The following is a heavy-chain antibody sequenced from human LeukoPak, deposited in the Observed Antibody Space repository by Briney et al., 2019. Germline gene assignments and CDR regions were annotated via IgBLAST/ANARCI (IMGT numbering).Heavy chain of an antibody. V-gene: IGHV1-18*01. CDR3: ARGALFVVVVTDSPDY. Sequence: ASVKVSCKASGYTFTSYGISWVRQAPGQGREWMGWISAYNGNTNYAQKLQGRVNMTADTSTRPAYMALRSLRSDDTAVYYCARGALFVVVVTDSPDYWGQGTLVTVSS. D-gene: IGHD2-21*02. CDR1: GYTFTSYG. J-gene: IGHJ4*02. CDR2: ISAYNGNT.